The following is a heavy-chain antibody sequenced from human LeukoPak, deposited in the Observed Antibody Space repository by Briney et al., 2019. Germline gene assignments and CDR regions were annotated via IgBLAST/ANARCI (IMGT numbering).Heavy chain of an antibody. Sequence: GDSLKISCKGSGHTFSTDWIAWVRQLPGKGLEWMGVIYAGDADTRYSPSFQGQVTISADKSLNPAYLQWTNLKASDTAMYYCARFRGELMDGFDFWGRGTLVTVSS. V-gene: IGHV5-51*01. CDR2: IYAGDADT. CDR1: GHTFSTDW. CDR3: ARFRGELMDGFDF. D-gene: IGHD1-7*01. J-gene: IGHJ4*02.